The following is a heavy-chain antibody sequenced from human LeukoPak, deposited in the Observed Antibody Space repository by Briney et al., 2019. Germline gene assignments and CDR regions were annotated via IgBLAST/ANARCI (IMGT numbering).Heavy chain of an antibody. V-gene: IGHV4-59*12. CDR3: ARDKVPAAIPDAFDI. Sequence: PSETLSLTCTVSGGSISSYYWSWIRQPPGKGLEWIGYIYYSGSTYYNPSLKSRVTISVDTSKNQFSLKLSSVTAADTAVYYCARDKVPAAIPDAFDIWGQGTMVTVSS. D-gene: IGHD2-2*02. CDR1: GGSISSYY. J-gene: IGHJ3*02. CDR2: IYYSGST.